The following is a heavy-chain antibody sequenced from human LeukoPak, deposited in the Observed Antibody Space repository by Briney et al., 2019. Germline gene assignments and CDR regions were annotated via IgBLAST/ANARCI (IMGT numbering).Heavy chain of an antibody. J-gene: IGHJ4*02. CDR1: GGSFSGYY. Sequence: SETLSLTCAVYGGSFSGYYWSWIRQPPGKGLEWIGEINHSGSTNYNPSLKSRVTISVDTSKNQFSLKLSSVTAADTAVYYCARGHDDSSGLFDYWGQGTLVTVSS. D-gene: IGHD3-22*01. V-gene: IGHV4-34*01. CDR2: INHSGST. CDR3: ARGHDDSSGLFDY.